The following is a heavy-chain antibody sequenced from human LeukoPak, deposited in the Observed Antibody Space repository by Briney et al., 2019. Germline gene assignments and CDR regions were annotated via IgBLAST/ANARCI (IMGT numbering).Heavy chain of an antibody. CDR3: VKGYCSSTSCLIDY. CDR1: GFTFSSYS. J-gene: IGHJ4*02. CDR2: ISSNGGST. D-gene: IGHD2-2*01. V-gene: IGHV3-64D*06. Sequence: GGSLRLSCAASGFTFSSYSMNWVRQAPGKGLEYVSAISSNGGSTYYADSVKGRFTISRDNSKNTLYLQMSSLRAEDTAVYYCVKGYCSSTSCLIDYWGQGTLVTVSS.